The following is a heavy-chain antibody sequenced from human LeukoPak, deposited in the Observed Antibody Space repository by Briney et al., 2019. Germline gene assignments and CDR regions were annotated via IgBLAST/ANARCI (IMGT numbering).Heavy chain of an antibody. D-gene: IGHD2-15*01. CDR3: ANVAGTSLWDY. J-gene: IGHJ4*02. V-gene: IGHV3-30*18. Sequence: GGSLRLSCAASGFTFSSYGMHWVRQAPGKGLEWVAVISHDGSNKYYADSVKGRFTISRDNSKNTLYLQMNSLGAEDTAVYYCANVAGTSLWDYWGQGTLVTVSS. CDR2: ISHDGSNK. CDR1: GFTFSSYG.